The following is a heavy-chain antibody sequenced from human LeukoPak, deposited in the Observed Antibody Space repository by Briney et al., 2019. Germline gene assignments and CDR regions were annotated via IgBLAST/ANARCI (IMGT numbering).Heavy chain of an antibody. D-gene: IGHD2-15*01. Sequence: GASLKVSCKASAYTFTAYYIHWVRQAPGQGLEWMGWINPNSGATKYPQKFQGRVTMTRDTSISTAYMELGSLRSDDTAVYFCARASCGDDSCYSNWFDPWGQGTLVTVSS. CDR1: AYTFTAYY. J-gene: IGHJ5*02. CDR3: ARASCGDDSCYSNWFDP. V-gene: IGHV1-2*02. CDR2: INPNSGAT.